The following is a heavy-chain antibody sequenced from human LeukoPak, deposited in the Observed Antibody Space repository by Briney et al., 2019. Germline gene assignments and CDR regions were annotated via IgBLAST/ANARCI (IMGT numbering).Heavy chain of an antibody. CDR1: GGSISSYY. Sequence: SETLSLTCTVSGGSISSYYWSWIRQPPGKGLEWIGEINHSGSTNYNPSLKSRVTISVDTSKNQFSLKLSSVTAADTAVYYCARGRTAQPGYNWFDPWGQGTLVTVSS. D-gene: IGHD1-14*01. J-gene: IGHJ5*02. CDR3: ARGRTAQPGYNWFDP. CDR2: INHSGST. V-gene: IGHV4-34*01.